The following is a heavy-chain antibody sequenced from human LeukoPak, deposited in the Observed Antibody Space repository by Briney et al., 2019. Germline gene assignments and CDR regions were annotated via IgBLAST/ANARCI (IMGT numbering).Heavy chain of an antibody. D-gene: IGHD2-2*01. CDR3: TTDRYCSSYCT. V-gene: IGHV3-30-3*01. CDR2: ISYDGSNK. CDR1: GFTFSSYA. Sequence: GGSLRLSCAASGFTFSSYAMHWVRQAPGRGLEWVAVISYDGSNKYYADSVKGRFTISRDNSKNTLYLQMNSLRAEDTAVYYCTTDRYCSSYCTWGQGTLVTVSS. J-gene: IGHJ5*02.